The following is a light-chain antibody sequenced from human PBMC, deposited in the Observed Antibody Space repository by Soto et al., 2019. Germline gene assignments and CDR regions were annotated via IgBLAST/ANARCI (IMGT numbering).Light chain of an antibody. CDR2: RNN. J-gene: IGLJ3*02. V-gene: IGLV1-47*01. CDR3: AAWDDSLSGWV. Sequence: QSVLTQPPSASGTPGQRVTISCSGSSSNIGSNYVYWYQQLPGTAPKLLIYRNNQRPSGVPDRFSGSKSGTSASLAISGLRSEDEADYYCAAWDDSLSGWVFGGGTKLRP. CDR1: SSNIGSNY.